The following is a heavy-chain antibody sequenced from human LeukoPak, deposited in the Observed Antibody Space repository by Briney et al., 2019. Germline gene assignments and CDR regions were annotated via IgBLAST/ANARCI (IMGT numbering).Heavy chain of an antibody. J-gene: IGHJ4*02. CDR2: ISGSGGST. CDR3: ANLYSSSGDY. Sequence: GSLRLSCAASGFTFSSYGMSWVRQAPGKGLEWVSAISGSGGSTYYADSVKGRFTISRDNSKNTLYLQMNSLRAEDTAVYYCANLYSSSGDYWGQGTLVTVSS. D-gene: IGHD6-13*01. CDR1: GFTFSSYG. V-gene: IGHV3-23*01.